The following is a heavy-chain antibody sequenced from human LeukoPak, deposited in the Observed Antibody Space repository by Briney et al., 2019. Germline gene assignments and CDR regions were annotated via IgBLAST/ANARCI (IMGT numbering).Heavy chain of an antibody. Sequence: GGSLRLSCAASGFTFSSYEMNWVRQAPGKGLEWVSYISSSGSTIYYADSVKGRFTISRDNAKNSLYLQMNGLRAEDTAVYYCATGELVQSGFDYWGQGTLVTVSS. J-gene: IGHJ4*02. CDR1: GFTFSSYE. CDR2: ISSSGSTI. D-gene: IGHD6-13*01. V-gene: IGHV3-48*03. CDR3: ATGELVQSGFDY.